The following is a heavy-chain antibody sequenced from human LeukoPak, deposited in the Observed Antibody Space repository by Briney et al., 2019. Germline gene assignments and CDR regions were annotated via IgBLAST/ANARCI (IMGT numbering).Heavy chain of an antibody. CDR2: INPNSGGT. D-gene: IGHD3-16*01. J-gene: IGHJ4*02. Sequence: VASVKVSCKASGYTFTSYYMHWVRQAPGQGLEWMGWINPNSGGTNYAQKFQGRVTMTRDTSISTAYMELSRLRSDDTAVYYCARAGVLILSAIDYWGQGTLVTVSS. CDR1: GYTFTSYY. CDR3: ARAGVLILSAIDY. V-gene: IGHV1-2*02.